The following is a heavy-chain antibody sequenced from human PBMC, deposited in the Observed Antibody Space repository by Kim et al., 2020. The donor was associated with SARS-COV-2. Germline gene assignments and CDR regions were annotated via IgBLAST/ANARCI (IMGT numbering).Heavy chain of an antibody. CDR1: GGSFSGYY. J-gene: IGHJ4*02. CDR2: INQSGST. V-gene: IGHV4-34*01. D-gene: IGHD6-13*01. Sequence: SETLSLTCAVYGGSFSGYYWSWIRQAPGKGLEWIGEINQSGSTKYNPSLKSRVTMSVDTSKNQFSLRLSSVTAADTAVYYCARVGAAAARYWGQGTLVTV. CDR3: ARVGAAAARY.